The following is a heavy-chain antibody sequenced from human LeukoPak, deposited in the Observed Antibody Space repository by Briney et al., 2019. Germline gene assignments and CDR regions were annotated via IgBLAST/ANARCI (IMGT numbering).Heavy chain of an antibody. CDR1: GGSISPYY. V-gene: IGHV4-59*01. CDR3: ARAFYPGYYSYMAV. D-gene: IGHD3-3*02. Sequence: SETLSLTCTVSGGSISPYYWSWIRQPPGKGLEWIGYIYYSGSTNYNPSLKSRVTISVDTSKNHFSLKLSSVTAADTAVYYCARAFYPGYYSYMAVWGKGTTVTVSS. CDR2: IYYSGST. J-gene: IGHJ6*03.